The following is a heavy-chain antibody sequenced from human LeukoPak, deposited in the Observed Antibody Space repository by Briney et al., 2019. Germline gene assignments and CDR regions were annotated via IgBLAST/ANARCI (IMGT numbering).Heavy chain of an antibody. Sequence: GGSLRLSCAASGFTFSSYAMSWVRQAPGKGLEWVSAISGSGGSTYYADSVKGRFTISRDNSRDTLYLQMNSLRAEDTAVYYCAKGYYDYVWGSYYFDYWGQGTLVTVSP. V-gene: IGHV3-23*01. CDR2: ISGSGGST. CDR3: AKGYYDYVWGSYYFDY. J-gene: IGHJ4*02. CDR1: GFTFSSYA. D-gene: IGHD3-16*01.